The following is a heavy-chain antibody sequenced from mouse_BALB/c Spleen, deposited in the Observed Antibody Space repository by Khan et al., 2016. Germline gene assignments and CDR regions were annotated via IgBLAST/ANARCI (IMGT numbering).Heavy chain of an antibody. CDR3: ARDGKRPFAY. Sequence: QFQLVQSGPELKKPGETVKISCKASGYTFTNYGMNWVKQAPGKGLKWMAWINTYTGEPTSADDFKGRFAFSLETSASTAYLQINNLKNEDTATYFCARDGKRPFAYWGQGTLVTVSA. CDR2: INTYTGEP. J-gene: IGHJ3*01. D-gene: IGHD1-1*01. V-gene: IGHV9-3-1*01. CDR1: GYTFTNYG.